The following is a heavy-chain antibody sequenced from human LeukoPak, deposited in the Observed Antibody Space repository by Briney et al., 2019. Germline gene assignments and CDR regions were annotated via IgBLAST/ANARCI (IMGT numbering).Heavy chain of an antibody. Sequence: ASVKVSCKASGYTFTSYYKNRMRHAPGQGLEMMGIINPSGGSTSYAQKFQGRVTMTRDTSTSTVYMELSSLRSEDTAVYYCATLPFGQWPVWTGYYWGQGTLVTVSS. CDR1: GYTFTSYY. V-gene: IGHV1-46*01. D-gene: IGHD6-19*01. CDR3: ATLPFGQWPVWTGYY. J-gene: IGHJ4*02. CDR2: INPSGGST.